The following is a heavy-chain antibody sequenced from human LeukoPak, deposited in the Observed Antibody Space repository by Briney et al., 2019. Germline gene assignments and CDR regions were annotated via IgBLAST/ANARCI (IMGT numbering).Heavy chain of an antibody. CDR2: IHYSGST. V-gene: IGHV4-59*08. CDR1: GGSISNYH. D-gene: IGHD3-16*01. J-gene: IGHJ4*02. Sequence: SETLSLTCSVSGGSISNYHWSWIRQPPGKGLEWIGYIHYSGSTNYNPSLKSRVTISVDTSKNQVSLKLNSVTAADTAVYYCTTVGGGHWGQGTLVTVSS. CDR3: TTVGGGH.